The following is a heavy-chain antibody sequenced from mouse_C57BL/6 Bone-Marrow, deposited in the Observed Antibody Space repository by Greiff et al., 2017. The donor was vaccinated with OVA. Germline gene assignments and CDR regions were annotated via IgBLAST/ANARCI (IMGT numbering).Heavy chain of an antibody. V-gene: IGHV1-81*01. CDR2: IYPRSGTT. J-gene: IGHJ4*01. CDR1: GYTFTSYG. CDR3: ARWRPYDYHAMDY. Sequence: QVQLQQSGAELARPGASVKLSCKASGYTFTSYGISWVKQRTGQGLEWIGEIYPRSGTTYYNEKFQGKATLTADKSSSTAYMELRSLTSEDSAVDFCARWRPYDYHAMDYWGQGTSVTVSA.